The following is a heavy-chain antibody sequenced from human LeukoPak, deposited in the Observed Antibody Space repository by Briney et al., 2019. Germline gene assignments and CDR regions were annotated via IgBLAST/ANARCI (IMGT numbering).Heavy chain of an antibody. V-gene: IGHV3-23*01. J-gene: IGHJ3*02. CDR3: ARFGSAYDAFDI. CDR1: GFTFSSFS. Sequence: GGSLRLSCAASGFTFSSFSMNWVRQAPGKGLEWVSTLSTSGAATYYADSVKGRFTISRDNSQNTLYLQMNSLRAEDTAVYYCARFGSAYDAFDIWGQGTMVTVSS. D-gene: IGHD5-12*01. CDR2: LSTSGAAT.